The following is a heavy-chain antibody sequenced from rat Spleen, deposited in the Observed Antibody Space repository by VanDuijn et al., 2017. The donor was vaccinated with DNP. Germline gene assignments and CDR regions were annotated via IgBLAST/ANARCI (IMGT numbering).Heavy chain of an antibody. CDR3: TTLNYYASLSGYFDY. CDR1: GFTFNNYW. Sequence: EVQLVESGGGLVQPGRSLKLSCVASGFTFNNYWMTWIRQVPGKGLEWVASITTSGDSTSSPDSVKGRFTISRDNARSTLYLQMDSLRSEDTATYYCTTLNYYASLSGYFDYWGQGVMVTVSS. V-gene: IGHV5-31*01. J-gene: IGHJ2*01. CDR2: ITTSGDST. D-gene: IGHD1-12*01.